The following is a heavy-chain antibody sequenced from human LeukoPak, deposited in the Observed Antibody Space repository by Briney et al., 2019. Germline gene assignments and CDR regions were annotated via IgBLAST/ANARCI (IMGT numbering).Heavy chain of an antibody. CDR3: ARDFHSGVRGVILKYFDY. J-gene: IGHJ4*02. D-gene: IGHD3-10*01. CDR1: GFTFSSYS. V-gene: IGHV3-21*01. CDR2: ISSSSSYI. Sequence: GGSLRLSCAASGFTFSSYSMSWVRQAPGKGLEWVSSISSSSSYIYYADSVKGRFTISRDNAKNSLYLQMNSQRAEDTAVYYCARDFHSGVRGVILKYFDYWGQGTLVTVSS.